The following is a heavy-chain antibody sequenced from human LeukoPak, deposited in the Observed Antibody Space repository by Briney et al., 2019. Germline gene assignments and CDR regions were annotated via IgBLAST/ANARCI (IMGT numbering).Heavy chain of an antibody. V-gene: IGHV1-2*02. J-gene: IGHJ6*03. CDR3: ARGAVPVFYYYMDV. CDR1: GYTFTGYF. D-gene: IGHD2-2*01. CDR2: INPNSGGT. Sequence: ALVRVSCKASGYTFTGYFMHWVRQAPGQGLEWMGWINPNSGGTNYAQKFQGRVNMTRDTSISTAYMELSRLGSDDTAVYYCARGAVPVFYYYMDVWGKGTTVTVSS.